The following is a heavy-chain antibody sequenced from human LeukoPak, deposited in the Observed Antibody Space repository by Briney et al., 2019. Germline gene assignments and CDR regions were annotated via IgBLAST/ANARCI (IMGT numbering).Heavy chain of an antibody. CDR1: GYPFDNYY. CDR3: AGSYDTSGYFDY. V-gene: IGHV3-30*02. CDR2: IWYDGSNK. Sequence: SCKASGYPFDNYYMHWVRQAPGKGLGWVAFIWYDGSNKYYADSVKGRLTISRDNSKNTLYLQMNSLRAEDTAVYYCAGSYDTSGYFDYWGQGTLVTVSS. D-gene: IGHD3-22*01. J-gene: IGHJ4*02.